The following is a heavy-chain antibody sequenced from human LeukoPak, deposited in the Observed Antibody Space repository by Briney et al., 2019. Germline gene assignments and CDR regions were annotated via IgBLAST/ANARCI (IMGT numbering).Heavy chain of an antibody. D-gene: IGHD3-22*01. CDR2: INHSGST. CDR1: GGSFSGYY. V-gene: IGHV4-34*01. Sequence: SETLSLTCAVYGGSFSGYYWSWIRQPPGKGLEWIGEINHSGSTNYNPSLKSRVTISVGTSKNQFSLKLSSVTAADTAVYYCARVYYDSSGYLILDYWGQGTLVTVSS. J-gene: IGHJ4*02. CDR3: ARVYYDSSGYLILDY.